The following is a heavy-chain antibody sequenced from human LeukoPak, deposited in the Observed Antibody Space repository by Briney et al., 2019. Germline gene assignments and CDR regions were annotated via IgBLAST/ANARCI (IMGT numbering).Heavy chain of an antibody. CDR2: IKPDGSEK. Sequence: GGSLRLSCAASGFTFSSDWMTWVCQVPGKGLELVANIKPDGSEKYYADSMKGRFTISRDNAKNSLFLQMNSLRGEDTAVYYCGRESRGPTDWGQGTLVTVSS. D-gene: IGHD4-17*01. CDR3: GRESRGPTD. CDR1: GFTFSSDW. J-gene: IGHJ4*02. V-gene: IGHV3-7*01.